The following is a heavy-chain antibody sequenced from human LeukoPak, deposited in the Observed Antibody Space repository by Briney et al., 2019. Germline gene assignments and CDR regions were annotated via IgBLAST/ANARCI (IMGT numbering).Heavy chain of an antibody. V-gene: IGHV1-8*01. CDR3: ATAHSYSSSSFDP. J-gene: IGHJ5*02. D-gene: IGHD6-6*01. CDR1: GYTFTSYD. CDR2: MNPNSGNT. Sequence: ASVKVSCKASGYTFTSYDINWVRQATGQGLEWMGWMNPNSGNTGYAQKFQGRVTMTRNTSISTAYMELSSLRSEDTAVYYCATAHSYSSSSFDPWGQGTPVTVSS.